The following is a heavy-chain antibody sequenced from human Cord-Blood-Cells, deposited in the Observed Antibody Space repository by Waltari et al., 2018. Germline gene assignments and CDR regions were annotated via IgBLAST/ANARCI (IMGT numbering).Heavy chain of an antibody. CDR2: INHSGST. CDR1: GGAFSGYY. J-gene: IGHJ3*02. CDR3: ARRRVGATRGAFDI. D-gene: IGHD1-26*01. V-gene: IGHV4-34*01. Sequence: QVQLQQWGAGLLKPSETLSLTCDAYGGAFSGYYWRWIRQPPGKGLEWIGEINHSGSTNYNPSLKSRVTISVDTSKNQFSLKLSSVTAADTAVYYCARRRVGATRGAFDIWGQGTMVTVSS.